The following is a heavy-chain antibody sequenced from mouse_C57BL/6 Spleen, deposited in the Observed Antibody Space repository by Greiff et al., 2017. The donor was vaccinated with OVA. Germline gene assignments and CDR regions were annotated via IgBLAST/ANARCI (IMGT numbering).Heavy chain of an antibody. CDR1: GYTFTSYW. CDR2: IDPSDSYT. V-gene: IGHV1-69*01. D-gene: IGHD1-1*01. J-gene: IGHJ4*01. CDR3: ARYSSYEAMDY. Sequence: VQLQQSGAELVMPGASVKLSCKASGYTFTSYWMHWVKQRPGQGLEWIGEIDPSDSYTNYNQKFKGKSTLTVDKSSSTAYMQLSSLTSEDSAVYYCARYSSYEAMDYWGQGTSVTVSS.